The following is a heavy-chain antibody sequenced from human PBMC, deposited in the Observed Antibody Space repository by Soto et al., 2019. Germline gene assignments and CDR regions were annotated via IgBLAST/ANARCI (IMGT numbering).Heavy chain of an antibody. V-gene: IGHV3-30*04. CDR1: GFTFSSYA. CDR2: ISYDGSNK. D-gene: IGHD6-13*01. J-gene: IGHJ6*02. Sequence: GGSLRLSCAASGFTFSSYAMHWVRQAPGKGLEWVAVISYDGSNKYYADSVKGRFTISRDNSKNTLYLQMNSLRAEDTAVYYCARDLDVGAGPFPIYYYYGMDVWGQGTTVTVSS. CDR3: ARDLDVGAGPFPIYYYYGMDV.